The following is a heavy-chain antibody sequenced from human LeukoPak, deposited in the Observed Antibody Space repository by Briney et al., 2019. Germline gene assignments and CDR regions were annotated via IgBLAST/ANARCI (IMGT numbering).Heavy chain of an antibody. Sequence: PGRSLRLSCAASGFTFSSYAMHWVRQAPGKGLEWVAVISYDGSNKYYADSVKGRFTISRDNSKNTLYLQMNSLRAEDTAVYYCARSMVRGVIRGTSFDYWGQGTLVTVSS. CDR1: GFTFSSYA. CDR3: ARSMVRGVIRGTSFDY. CDR2: ISYDGSNK. V-gene: IGHV3-30*04. J-gene: IGHJ4*02. D-gene: IGHD3-10*01.